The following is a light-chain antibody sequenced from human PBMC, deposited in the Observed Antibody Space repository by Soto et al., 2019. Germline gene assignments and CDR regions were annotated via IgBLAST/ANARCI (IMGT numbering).Light chain of an antibody. V-gene: IGLV3-1*01. Sequence: VLTQPPSVSVSPGQTASITCSGDKLGDKYASWYQQKPGQSPLLVIYQDTKRPSGIPERFSGSNSGNTATLTISGTQAMDEADYYCQAWDSSTSVVFGGGTKVTVL. CDR2: QDT. J-gene: IGLJ2*01. CDR1: KLGDKY. CDR3: QAWDSSTSVV.